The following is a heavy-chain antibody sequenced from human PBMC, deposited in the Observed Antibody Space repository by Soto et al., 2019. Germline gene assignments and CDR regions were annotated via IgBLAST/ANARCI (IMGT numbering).Heavy chain of an antibody. CDR2: INPNSGGT. J-gene: IGHJ5*02. Sequence: ASVKVSCKASGYTFTGYYMHWVRQAPGQGLEWMGWINPNSGGTNYAQKFQGWVTMTRDTSISTAYMELSRLRSDDTAVYYCAREKAGLSFQNWFDPWGQGTLVTVSS. V-gene: IGHV1-2*04. CDR1: GYTFTGYY. CDR3: AREKAGLSFQNWFDP.